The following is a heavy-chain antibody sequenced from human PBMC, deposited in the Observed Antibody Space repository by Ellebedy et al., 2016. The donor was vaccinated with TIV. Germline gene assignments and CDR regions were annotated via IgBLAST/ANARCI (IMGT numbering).Heavy chain of an antibody. CDR2: INPTSGSS. V-gene: IGHV1-46*01. D-gene: IGHD3-22*01. CDR3: ARGDNYYYDSSGYYYNY. CDR1: GYTFTNYF. J-gene: IGHJ4*02. Sequence: SSVKVSCKASGYTFTNYFLYWVRQAPGQGLEWMGIINPTSGSSNYAQKFQGRVTMTRDTSTSTVYMVLSSLRSEDTAVYYCARGDNYYYDSSGYYYNYWGQGTLVTVSS.